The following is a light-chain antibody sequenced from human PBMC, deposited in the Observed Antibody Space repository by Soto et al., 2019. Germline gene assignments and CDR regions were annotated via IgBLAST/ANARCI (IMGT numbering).Light chain of an antibody. CDR2: DAS. Sequence: EIVLTQSPATLSLSPGERATLSCRASQSVSSYLAWYQQKPGQAPRLLIYDASNRATGIPARFSGSGSGTDFTLTISSLEPEDIEFYYCQQRSNWPWTFGQGTKVDIK. J-gene: IGKJ1*01. V-gene: IGKV3-11*01. CDR3: QQRSNWPWT. CDR1: QSVSSY.